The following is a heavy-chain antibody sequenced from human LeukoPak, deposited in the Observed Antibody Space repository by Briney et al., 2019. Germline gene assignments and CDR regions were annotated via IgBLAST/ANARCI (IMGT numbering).Heavy chain of an antibody. CDR2: ISGSGGST. CDR1: GFTFSSYG. J-gene: IGHJ6*03. D-gene: IGHD5-12*01. CDR3: AKAGGYEVYYYYYYMDV. Sequence: GGTLRLSCAASGFTFSSYGMSWVRQAPGKGLEWVSAISGSGGSTYYADSVKGRFTISRDNSKNTLYLQMNSLRAEDTAVYYFAKAGGYEVYYYYYYMDVWGKGTTVTVSS. V-gene: IGHV3-23*01.